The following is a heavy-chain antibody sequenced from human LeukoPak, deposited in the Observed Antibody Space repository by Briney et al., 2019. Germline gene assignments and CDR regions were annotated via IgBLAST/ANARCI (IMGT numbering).Heavy chain of an antibody. D-gene: IGHD3-3*01. V-gene: IGHV1-18*01. CDR3: ARDRHPYYDFWSGYYTALTTKYYYYGMDV. CDR2: ISAYNGNT. CDR1: GYTFTSYG. Sequence: ASVKVSCTASGYTFTSYGISWVRQAPGQGLEWMGWISAYNGNTNYAQKLQGRVTMTTDTSTSTAYMELRSLRSDDTAVYYCARDRHPYYDFWSGYYTALTTKYYYYGMDVWGQGTTVTVSS. J-gene: IGHJ6*02.